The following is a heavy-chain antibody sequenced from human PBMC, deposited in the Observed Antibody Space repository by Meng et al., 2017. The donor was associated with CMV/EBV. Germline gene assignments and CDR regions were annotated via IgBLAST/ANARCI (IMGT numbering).Heavy chain of an antibody. Sequence: SETLSLTCAVYGGSFSGYYWSWIRQPPGKGLEWIGEINHSGITNYNPSLKSRVTISVDTSKNQFSLQLSSVTAADTAVYYCASRKWVTVTLYYYYGMDVWGQGTTVTVSS. J-gene: IGHJ6*02. CDR1: GGSFSGYY. D-gene: IGHD4-23*01. CDR3: ASRKWVTVTLYYYYGMDV. CDR2: INHSGIT. V-gene: IGHV4-34*01.